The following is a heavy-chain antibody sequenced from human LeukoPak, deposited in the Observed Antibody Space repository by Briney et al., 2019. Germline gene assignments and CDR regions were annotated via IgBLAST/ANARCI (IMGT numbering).Heavy chain of an antibody. CDR2: INHSGST. J-gene: IGHJ4*02. V-gene: IGHV4-34*01. Sequence: PSETLSLTCAVYGGSFSGYYWSWIRQPPGKGLEWIGEINHSGSTNYNPSLKNRVTISVDTSKNQFSLKLSSVTAADTAVYYCARAAGLATMVRGSGDYWGQGTLVTVSS. CDR1: GGSFSGYY. D-gene: IGHD3-10*01. CDR3: ARAAGLATMVRGSGDY.